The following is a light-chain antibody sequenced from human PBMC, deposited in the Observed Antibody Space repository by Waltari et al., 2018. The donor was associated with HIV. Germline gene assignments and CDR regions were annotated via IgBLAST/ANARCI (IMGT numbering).Light chain of an antibody. CDR1: QGISAA. Sequence: AIQLTQSPSSLSASVGDTVIITCRTSQGISAALAWYRQKPGKTPELLIYDVSTLQSGVPSKFSGSGSGTDFTPTINSLQPEDSATYYCQQFNSYPLTFGQGTRLEIK. CDR3: QQFNSYPLT. J-gene: IGKJ5*01. V-gene: IGKV1-13*02. CDR2: DVS.